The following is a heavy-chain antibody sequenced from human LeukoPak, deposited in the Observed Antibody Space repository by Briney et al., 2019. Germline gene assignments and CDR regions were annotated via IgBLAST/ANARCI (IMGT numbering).Heavy chain of an antibody. D-gene: IGHD3-22*01. J-gene: IGHJ3*01. CDR3: AREYYDSSGTKYAFDL. CDR2: IDPHSGGT. V-gene: IGHV1-2*02. CDR1: GYTFIDYY. Sequence: GASVTVSFKASGYTFIDYYFHWGRQAPGQGLEWMGCIDPHSGGTKYEQKLRGRVTMTRDTSINTAYMELSRLRSDDTAVFYCAREYYDSSGTKYAFDLWGRGTMVTVSS.